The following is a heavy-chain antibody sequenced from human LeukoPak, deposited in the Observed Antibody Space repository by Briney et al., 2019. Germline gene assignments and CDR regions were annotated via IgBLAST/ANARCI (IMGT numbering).Heavy chain of an antibody. V-gene: IGHV4-39*07. J-gene: IGHJ4*02. CDR1: GGSVSTSDYY. Sequence: KPSETLSLTCTVSGGSVSTSDYYWGWIRQSPVKGLEWIGDVFYTGKTNYNPSLRGRATISIDTSKNQFSPKLTYVTAADSAVYYCARVFDSWGQGTLVTVSS. CDR3: ARVFDS. CDR2: VFYTGKT.